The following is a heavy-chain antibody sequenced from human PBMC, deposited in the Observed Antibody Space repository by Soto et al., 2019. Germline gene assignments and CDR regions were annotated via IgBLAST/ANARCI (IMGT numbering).Heavy chain of an antibody. CDR3: ARQEDKDYLYYFDY. J-gene: IGHJ4*02. CDR2: IYYSGST. CDR1: GGSISSSSYY. Sequence: SETLSLTCTVSGGSISSSSYYWGWIRQPPGKGLEWIGSIYYSGSTYYNPSLKSRVTISVDTSKNQFSLKLSSVTAADTAVYYCARQEDKDYLYYFDYWGQGTLVTVSS. V-gene: IGHV4-39*01. D-gene: IGHD2-15*01.